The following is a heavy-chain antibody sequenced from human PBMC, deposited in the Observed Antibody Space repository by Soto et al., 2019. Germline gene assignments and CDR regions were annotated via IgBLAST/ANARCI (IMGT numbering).Heavy chain of an antibody. CDR1: GFTFSSYA. CDR2: ISGSGGST. Sequence: PGGSLRLSCAASGFTFSSYAMSWVRQAPGKGLEWVSAISGSGGSTYYADSVKGRFTIPRDNSKNTLYLQMNSLRAEDTAVYYCAKDCMVRGVMCYGMDVWGQGTTVTVSS. V-gene: IGHV3-23*01. D-gene: IGHD3-10*01. CDR3: AKDCMVRGVMCYGMDV. J-gene: IGHJ6*02.